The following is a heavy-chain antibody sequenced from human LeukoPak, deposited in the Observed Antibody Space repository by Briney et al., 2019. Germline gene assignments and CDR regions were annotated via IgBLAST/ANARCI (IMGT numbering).Heavy chain of an antibody. CDR1: GFTFSSYG. D-gene: IGHD3-9*01. CDR3: AKGTEYYDILTGGG. V-gene: IGHV3-30*02. Sequence: GGSLRLSCAASGFTFSSYGMHWVRQAPGKGLEWVAFIRYDGSNKYYADSVKGRFTISRDNSKNTLYLQMNSLRAEDTAVYYCAKGTEYYDILTGGGWGQGTLVTVSS. CDR2: IRYDGSNK. J-gene: IGHJ4*02.